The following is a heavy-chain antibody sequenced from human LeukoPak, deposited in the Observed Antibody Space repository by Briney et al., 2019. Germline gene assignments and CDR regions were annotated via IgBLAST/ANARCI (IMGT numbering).Heavy chain of an antibody. J-gene: IGHJ4*02. CDR3: ARRQDYYDSSDSIGY. Sequence: GGSLRLSCAASGFTFNIFWMSWVRQAPGKGLEWVANIKHDGSEKYYVDSVKGRFTISRDNAKNSLILQMNSLRGEDTAVYYCARRQDYYDSSDSIGYWGQGTLVTVSS. CDR1: GFTFNIFW. V-gene: IGHV3-7*02. D-gene: IGHD3-22*01. CDR2: IKHDGSEK.